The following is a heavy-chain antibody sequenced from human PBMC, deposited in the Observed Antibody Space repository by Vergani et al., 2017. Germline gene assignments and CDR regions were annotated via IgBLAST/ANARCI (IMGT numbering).Heavy chain of an antibody. D-gene: IGHD1-26*01. CDR1: GYTFTGYY. CDR2: INPNSGGT. V-gene: IGHV1-2*02. J-gene: IGHJ5*02. Sequence: QVQLVQSGAEVKKPGASVKVSCKASGYTFTGYYMHWVRQAPGQGLEWMGWINPNSGGTNYAQKFQGRVTMTTDTSTSTAYMELRSLRSDDTAVYYCARENPGIVGATSGWFDPWGQGTLVTVSS. CDR3: ARENPGIVGATSGWFDP.